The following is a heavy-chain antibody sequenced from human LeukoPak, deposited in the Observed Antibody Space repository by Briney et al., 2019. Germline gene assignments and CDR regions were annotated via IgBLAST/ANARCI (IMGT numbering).Heavy chain of an antibody. CDR3: ARPVAGKPYFFDY. Sequence: SETLSPTCAVSGYFISSGYYWGWIRQPPGKGLEWIGSMFHSGSTYYHPSLRSRVTISIDTSKNQFSLRLSSVTAADTAVYYCARPVAGKPYFFDYWGQGTLVTVSS. D-gene: IGHD2/OR15-2a*01. V-gene: IGHV4-38-2*01. CDR2: MFHSGST. CDR1: GYFISSGYY. J-gene: IGHJ4*02.